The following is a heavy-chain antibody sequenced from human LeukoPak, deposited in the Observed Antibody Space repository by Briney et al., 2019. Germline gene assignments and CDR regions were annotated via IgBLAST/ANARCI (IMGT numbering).Heavy chain of an antibody. CDR2: INPNSGGT. J-gene: IGHJ4*02. V-gene: IGHV1-2*02. Sequence: ASVKVSCKASGYTFTGYYMHWVRQAPGQGLEWMGWINPNSGGTNYAQKFQGRVTMTRDTSISTAYMELSRLRSDDTAVYYCARPREGVITPLVDWGQGTLVTVSS. D-gene: IGHD3-22*01. CDR3: ARPREGVITPLVD. CDR1: GYTFTGYY.